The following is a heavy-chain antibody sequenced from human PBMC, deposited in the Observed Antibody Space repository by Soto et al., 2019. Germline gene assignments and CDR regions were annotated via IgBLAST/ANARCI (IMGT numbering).Heavy chain of an antibody. CDR3: ARARIVATVKDYYYGMDV. Sequence: QVQLVQSGAEEKKPGASVKVSCKASGYTFTSYAMHWVRQAPGQRLEWMGWINAGNGNTKYSQKFQGRVTITRDTSASTAYMELSRLRSEDTAVYYCARARIVATVKDYYYGMDVWGQGTTVTVSS. V-gene: IGHV1-3*05. CDR2: INAGNGNT. CDR1: GYTFTSYA. J-gene: IGHJ6*02. D-gene: IGHD5-12*01.